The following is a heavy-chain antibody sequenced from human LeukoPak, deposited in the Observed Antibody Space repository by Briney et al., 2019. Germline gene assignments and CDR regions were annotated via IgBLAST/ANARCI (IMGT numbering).Heavy chain of an antibody. CDR3: ARDNYEGMGDYYYYYMDV. J-gene: IGHJ6*03. CDR1: GFTVSSNY. V-gene: IGHV3-53*01. Sequence: GGSLRLSCAASGFTVSSNYMSWVRQAPGKGLEWVSVIYSGGSTYYADSVKSRFTISRDNSENTLYLQMNSLRAEDTAVYYCARDNYEGMGDYYYYYMDVWGKGTTVTISS. CDR2: IYSGGST. D-gene: IGHD3-3*01.